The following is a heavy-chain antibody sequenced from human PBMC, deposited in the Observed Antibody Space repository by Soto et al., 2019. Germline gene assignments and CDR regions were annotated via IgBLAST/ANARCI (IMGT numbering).Heavy chain of an antibody. D-gene: IGHD6-13*01. Sequence: SVTQSLTCTVAEGTTGGSDWSWIRQKPGRELELVAYIHYSGSAYYNPSLESRVTISIDTSKNQFSLKVNSVNTADTAVYYCAKVGRIAAAGTWFDPWGQGTLVTVSS. CDR3: AKVGRIAAAGTWFDP. J-gene: IGHJ5*02. V-gene: IGHV4-59*12. CDR2: IHYSGSA. CDR1: EGTTGGSD.